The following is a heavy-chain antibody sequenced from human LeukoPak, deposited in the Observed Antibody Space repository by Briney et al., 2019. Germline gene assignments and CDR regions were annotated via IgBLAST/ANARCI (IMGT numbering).Heavy chain of an antibody. D-gene: IGHD2-2*01. CDR3: AREWRYCSSASCIDY. Sequence: ASVEVSCKASGYTFTSYGISWVRQAPGQGLEWMGWISAYNGNTNYAQKLQGRVTMTTDTSTSTAYMELRSLRSDDTAVYYCAREWRYCSSASCIDYWGQGTLVTVSS. CDR2: ISAYNGNT. V-gene: IGHV1-18*04. J-gene: IGHJ4*02. CDR1: GYTFTSYG.